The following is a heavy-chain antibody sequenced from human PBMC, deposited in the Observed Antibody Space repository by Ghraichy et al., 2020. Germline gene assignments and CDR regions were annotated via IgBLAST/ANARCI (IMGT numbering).Heavy chain of an antibody. Sequence: GGSLRLSCAASGFTFSSYAMHWVRQAPGKGLEWVTVISYDGSNKYYADSVKGRFTISRDNSKNTLYLQMNSLSAEDTAVYYCARGFLGYCTGGSCPIGYWGQGTLVTVSS. CDR2: ISYDGSNK. V-gene: IGHV3-30-3*01. J-gene: IGHJ4*02. CDR1: GFTFSSYA. CDR3: ARGFLGYCTGGSCPIGY. D-gene: IGHD2-15*01.